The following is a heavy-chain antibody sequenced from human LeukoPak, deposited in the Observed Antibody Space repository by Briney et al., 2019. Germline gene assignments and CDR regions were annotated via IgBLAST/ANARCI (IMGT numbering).Heavy chain of an antibody. V-gene: IGHV1-69*05. CDR1: GGTFSSYA. CDR2: IIPIFGTA. D-gene: IGHD2-15*01. J-gene: IGHJ6*03. Sequence: GSSVKVSCKASGGTFSSYAIIWVRQAPGQGLEWMGGIIPIFGTANYAQKFQGRVTITTDESTSTAYMELSSLRSEDTAVYYCATNADIVVVVARRQDYYYYYMDVWGKGTTVTVSS. CDR3: ATNADIVVVVARRQDYYYYYMDV.